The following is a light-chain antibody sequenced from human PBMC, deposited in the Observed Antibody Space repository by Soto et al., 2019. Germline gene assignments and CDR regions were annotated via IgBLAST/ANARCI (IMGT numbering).Light chain of an antibody. CDR3: QQYGRSPFT. V-gene: IGKV3-20*01. CDR2: GAS. Sequence: EIVLTQSPGTLSLSPGERATLSCRASQSVSSNNLAWYQQRPGQAPRVVIYGASTRDTGIPERFSGSGSGADFTLTISSLEPEDFAEYYCQQYGRSPFTFGRGTKVEIK. J-gene: IGKJ3*01. CDR1: QSVSSNN.